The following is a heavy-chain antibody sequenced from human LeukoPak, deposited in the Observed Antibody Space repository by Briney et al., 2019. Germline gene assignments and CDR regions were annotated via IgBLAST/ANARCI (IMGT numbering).Heavy chain of an antibody. CDR3: ARGSIAVAGNFDY. J-gene: IGHJ4*02. CDR1: GGSLSSSNNY. Sequence: PSETLSLTCTVSGGSLSSSNNYWGWTRQPPGKGLEWFGSISYSGGTSYNPSLRSRVTISVDTSKNQFSLKLSSVTAADTAVYYCARGSIAVAGNFDYWGQGTLVTVSS. CDR2: ISYSGGT. V-gene: IGHV4-39*01. D-gene: IGHD6-19*01.